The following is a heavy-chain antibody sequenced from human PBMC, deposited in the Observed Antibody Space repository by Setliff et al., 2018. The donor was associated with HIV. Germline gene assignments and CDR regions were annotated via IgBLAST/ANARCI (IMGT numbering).Heavy chain of an antibody. D-gene: IGHD2-2*01. J-gene: IGHJ3*02. CDR3: ARGHRTSDGLDM. Sequence: LRLSCAASGIIFSTNAMHWVRQVPGKGLEWVAVIAHDGNTQYYADSVKGRFTVSRDNSKDTLYLQMNSRRVEDTSIYFCARGHRTSDGLDMWGQGTMVTVSS. CDR2: IAHDGNTQ. V-gene: IGHV3-30*03. CDR1: GIIFSTNA.